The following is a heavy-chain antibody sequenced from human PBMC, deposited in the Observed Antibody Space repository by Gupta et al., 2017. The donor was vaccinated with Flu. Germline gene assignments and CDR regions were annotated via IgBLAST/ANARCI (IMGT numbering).Heavy chain of an antibody. Sequence: EVQLVESGGGLVQPGGSLRLSCAASGFTFSSYWMSWVRQAPGKGLEWVANIKQDGSEKYYVDSVKGRVTISRDNAKNSLYLQMNSLRAEDTAVYYCARDEPIVGVVAATFFDYWGQGTLVTVSS. CDR2: IKQDGSEK. J-gene: IGHJ4*02. D-gene: IGHD2-15*01. CDR1: GFTFSSYW. CDR3: ARDEPIVGVVAATFFDY. V-gene: IGHV3-7*04.